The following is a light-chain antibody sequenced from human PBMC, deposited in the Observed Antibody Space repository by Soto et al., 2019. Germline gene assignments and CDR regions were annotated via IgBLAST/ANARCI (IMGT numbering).Light chain of an antibody. Sequence: EMVLTQSPGTLSLSPGERATLSCRASQSVSSSYLAWYQQKPGQAPRLLIYGASSRATGIPDRFSSSGSGTDFTLTISRLEPEDFAVYYCQQYGSSPKTLGPGPTVDIK. J-gene: IGKJ1*01. V-gene: IGKV3-20*01. CDR3: QQYGSSPKT. CDR1: QSVSSSY. CDR2: GAS.